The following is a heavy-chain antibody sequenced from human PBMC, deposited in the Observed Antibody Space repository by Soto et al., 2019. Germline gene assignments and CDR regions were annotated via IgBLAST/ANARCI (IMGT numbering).Heavy chain of an antibody. CDR2: ISWDGGST. J-gene: IGHJ4*02. Sequence: PGGSLRLSCAASGFTFDDYAMHWVRQAPGKGLEWVSLISWDGGSTYYADSVKGRFTISRDNSKNSLYLQMNSLRAEDTALYYCAKDIYTDYSNYGGPVDYWGQGTLVTVSS. CDR3: AKDIYTDYSNYGGPVDY. D-gene: IGHD4-4*01. CDR1: GFTFDDYA. V-gene: IGHV3-43D*04.